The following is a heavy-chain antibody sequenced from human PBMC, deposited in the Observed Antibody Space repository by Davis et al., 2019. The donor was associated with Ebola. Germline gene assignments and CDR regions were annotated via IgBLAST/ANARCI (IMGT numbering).Heavy chain of an antibody. CDR3: ARGGSWYCFDC. CDR2: VHDSGST. D-gene: IGHD1-26*01. J-gene: IGHJ4*02. CDR1: GGSVSSGYYY. Sequence: SETLSLTCTVSGGSVSSGYYYWSWIRQPPGKGLEWIGYVHDSGSTNYKLSLESRVAISIDTSKNQFSLKLSSVTAADTAVYYCARGGSWYCFDCWGQGTLVTVSS. V-gene: IGHV4-61*01.